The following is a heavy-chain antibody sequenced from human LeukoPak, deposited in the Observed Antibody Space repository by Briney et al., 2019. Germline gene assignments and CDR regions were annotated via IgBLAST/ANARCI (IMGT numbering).Heavy chain of an antibody. CDR1: GFTFSSYA. V-gene: IGHV3-23*01. Sequence: GGSLRLSCAASGFTFSSYAMSWVRQAPGKGLECISGFSGSGGSTYYADSVKGRFTISRDNSKNTLYLQMNSLRAEDTAVYYCARVPRYYYYYMDVWGKGTTVTTSS. CDR2: FSGSGGST. J-gene: IGHJ6*03. CDR3: ARVPRYYYYYMDV.